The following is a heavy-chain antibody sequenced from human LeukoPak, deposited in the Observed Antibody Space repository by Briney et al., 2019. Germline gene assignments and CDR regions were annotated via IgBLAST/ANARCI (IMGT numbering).Heavy chain of an antibody. CDR1: CGSFSGYY. CDR2: INHSGST. J-gene: IGHJ4*02. Sequence: SEILSLTCAVYCGSFSGYYWSWIRQPPGKGLEWIGEINHSGSTNYNPSLKSRVTISVDTSKNQFSLKLSSVTAADTAVYYCARRSAGYSYARDYWGQGTLVTVSS. D-gene: IGHD5-18*01. V-gene: IGHV4-34*01. CDR3: ARRSAGYSYARDY.